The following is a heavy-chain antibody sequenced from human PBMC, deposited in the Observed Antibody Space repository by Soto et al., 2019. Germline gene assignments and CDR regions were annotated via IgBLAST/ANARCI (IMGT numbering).Heavy chain of an antibody. V-gene: IGHV4-30-2*01. CDR3: ARYITMVRGASTGFDP. CDR1: GGSISSGGYS. CDR2: IYHSGST. J-gene: IGHJ5*02. D-gene: IGHD3-10*01. Sequence: LSLTCAVSGGSISSGGYSWSWIRQPPGKGREWIGYIYHSGSTYYNPSLKSRVTISVDRSKNQFSLKLSSVTPADTAVYYCARYITMVRGASTGFDPWGQGTLVTVS.